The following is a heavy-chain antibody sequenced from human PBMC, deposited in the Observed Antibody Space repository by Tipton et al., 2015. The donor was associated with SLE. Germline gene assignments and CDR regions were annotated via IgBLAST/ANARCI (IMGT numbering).Heavy chain of an antibody. J-gene: IGHJ3*02. CDR3: ATFRDMVQGVIGAFNI. V-gene: IGHV4-59*08. CDR1: GASISTHY. CDR2: ISYTGNT. Sequence: TLSLTCTVSGASISTHYWSWIRQPPGKGLEWIGYISYTGNTNFNPSLKSRVSMSVDTSKTQFSLKLTSVTAADTAVYYCATFRDMVQGVIGAFNIWGQGTMVTVSS. D-gene: IGHD3-10*01.